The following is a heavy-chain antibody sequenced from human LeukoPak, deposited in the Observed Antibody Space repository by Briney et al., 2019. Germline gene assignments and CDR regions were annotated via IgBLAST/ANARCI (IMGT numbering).Heavy chain of an antibody. J-gene: IGHJ6*03. D-gene: IGHD5-18*01. V-gene: IGHV3-15*01. CDR3: TTESQYTYGYGYYHYYMDV. CDR1: GFTLDDYA. CDR2: IKSKTEGGII. Sequence: SLRLSCAASGFTLDDYAMQGVRHARGKGREGGGRIKSKTEGGIIDYAARVGGRFRIPRDDPKNTLYLQMNSLKTEDTAVYYCTTESQYTYGYGYYHYYMDVWGKGTTVTVSS.